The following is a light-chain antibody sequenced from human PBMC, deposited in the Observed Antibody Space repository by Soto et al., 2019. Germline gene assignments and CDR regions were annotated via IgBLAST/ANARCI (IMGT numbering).Light chain of an antibody. Sequence: EIVLTQSPGTLSLSPGERATLSCRASHSVSSSYLAWYQQKPGQAPRLLIYGASSRATGIPDRFSGSGSGTDFTLTINRLEPEDFAVYYCQHYGNSPPSVTFGPGTKVDIK. CDR1: HSVSSSY. CDR2: GAS. CDR3: QHYGNSPPSVT. V-gene: IGKV3-20*01. J-gene: IGKJ3*01.